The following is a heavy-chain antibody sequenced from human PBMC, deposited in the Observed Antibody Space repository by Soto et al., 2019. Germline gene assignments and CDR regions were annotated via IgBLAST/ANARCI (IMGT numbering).Heavy chain of an antibody. J-gene: IGHJ6*02. Sequence: ASVKVSCKASGYTFTSYGISWVRQAPGQGLEWMGWISAYNGNTNYAQKLQGRVTMTTDTSTSTAYMELRSLRSDDTAVYYCARDRDYDFWSGYYIGAYYYYYYGMDVWGQGTTVTVSS. CDR2: ISAYNGNT. CDR3: ARDRDYDFWSGYYIGAYYYYYYGMDV. D-gene: IGHD3-3*01. CDR1: GYTFTSYG. V-gene: IGHV1-18*04.